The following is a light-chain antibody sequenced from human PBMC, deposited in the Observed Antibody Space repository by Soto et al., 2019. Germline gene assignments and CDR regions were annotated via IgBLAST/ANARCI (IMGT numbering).Light chain of an antibody. V-gene: IGKV3-20*01. CDR3: QRYGDSPPNS. Sequence: EIVLTQSPGTLSLSPGERATLSCRASQSVTSRFLAWYQHKPGQAPRLLIYAASTRASGIPDRFSGSTSGTDFTLTISRLEPEDVAVYYCQRYGDSPPNSFGQGTKLEIK. CDR2: AAS. J-gene: IGKJ2*01. CDR1: QSVTSRF.